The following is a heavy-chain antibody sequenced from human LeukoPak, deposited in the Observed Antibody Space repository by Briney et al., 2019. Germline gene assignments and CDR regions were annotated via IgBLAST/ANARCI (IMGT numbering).Heavy chain of an antibody. D-gene: IGHD6-19*01. CDR3: AKGSGSGWYGWFAP. Sequence: GGSLRLSCGASGFTFGSYAMTWVRQAPGKGREGVSSIDASGGSTYYADSVKGRFTISRDNSKNTFYLQMNTLRADDTAVYYCAKGSGSGWYGWFAPWGQGTLVTVSS. CDR1: GFTFGSYA. CDR2: IDASGGST. V-gene: IGHV3-23*01. J-gene: IGHJ5*02.